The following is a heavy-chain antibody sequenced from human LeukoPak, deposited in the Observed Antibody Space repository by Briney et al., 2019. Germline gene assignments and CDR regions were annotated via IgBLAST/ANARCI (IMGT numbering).Heavy chain of an antibody. CDR2: IWYDGSNK. J-gene: IGHJ4*02. D-gene: IGHD6-19*01. V-gene: IGHV3-33*06. CDR1: GFTFSSYG. CDR3: AKDLRAVADTFDY. Sequence: PGGSLRLSCAASGFTFSSYGMHWVRQAPGKGLEWVAVIWYDGSNKYYADSVKGRFTISRDNSKNTLYLQMNSLRAEDTAVYYCAKDLRAVADTFDYWGQGTLVTVSS.